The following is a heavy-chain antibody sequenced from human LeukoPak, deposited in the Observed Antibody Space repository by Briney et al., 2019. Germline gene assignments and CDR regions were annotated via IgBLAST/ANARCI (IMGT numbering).Heavy chain of an antibody. CDR3: ARGRVSSSTWYSTYYYFFYMDF. CDR1: GGSISSGSCY. Sequence: SQTLSLTCTVSGGSISSGSCYWSWIRQPAGKGLEWIGRIYTSGSTNYNPSLKSRVTISVDTSKNQFSLKLSSVTAADTAVYYCARGRVSSSTWYSTYYYFFYMDFWGKGTTVTVSS. V-gene: IGHV4-61*02. J-gene: IGHJ6*03. D-gene: IGHD4-11*01. CDR2: IYTSGST.